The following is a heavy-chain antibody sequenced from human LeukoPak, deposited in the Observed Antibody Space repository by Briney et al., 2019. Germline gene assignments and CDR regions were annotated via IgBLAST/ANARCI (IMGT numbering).Heavy chain of an antibody. V-gene: IGHV1-18*01. CDR1: GYIFSSYG. J-gene: IGHJ4*02. CDR3: ARGSPPRRNYDSRGYYSYYFDY. Sequence: ASVKVSCKASGYIFSSYGINWVRQAPGQGLEWMGWISTLNGNTNYAQKLQGRVTMTTDTSTSTAYMELRSLRSDDTAVYYCARGSPPRRNYDSRGYYSYYFDYWGQGTLVTVSS. D-gene: IGHD3-22*01. CDR2: ISTLNGNT.